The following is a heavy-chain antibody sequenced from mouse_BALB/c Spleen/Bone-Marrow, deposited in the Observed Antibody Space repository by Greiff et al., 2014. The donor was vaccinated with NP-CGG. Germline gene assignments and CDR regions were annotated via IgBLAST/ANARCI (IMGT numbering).Heavy chain of an antibody. Sequence: QVQLKESGAELGRPGASVKLSCKASGHSFTLYWMDWGKQRPGQGLEWIGMIHPSDIETRLNQKFKDKATLTVDKSSNTAYMQLSSPTSEDSAVYYCARGEITAFAYWGQGTLVTVSA. CDR2: IHPSDIET. CDR3: ARGEITAFAY. D-gene: IGHD2-4*01. J-gene: IGHJ3*01. CDR1: GHSFTLYW. V-gene: IGHV1-61*01.